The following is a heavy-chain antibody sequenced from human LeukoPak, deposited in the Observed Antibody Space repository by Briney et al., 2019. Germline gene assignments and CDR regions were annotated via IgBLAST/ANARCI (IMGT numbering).Heavy chain of an antibody. D-gene: IGHD3-10*01. CDR1: GYSFTSYW. Sequence: GESLKISCKGSGYSFTSYWIGWVRQMPGKGLEWMGIIYPGDSDTRYSPSFQGRVTISADKSISTAYLQWSSLKASDTAMYYCARRQGNYYYYMDVWGKGTTVTVSS. CDR3: ARRQGNYYYYMDV. V-gene: IGHV5-51*01. J-gene: IGHJ6*03. CDR2: IYPGDSDT.